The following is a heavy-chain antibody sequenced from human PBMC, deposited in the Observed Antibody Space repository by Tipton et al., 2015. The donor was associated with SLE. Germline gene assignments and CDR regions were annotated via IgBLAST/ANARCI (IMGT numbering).Heavy chain of an antibody. CDR3: ARRAAAAMGDAFDI. CDR2: IYSGGST. D-gene: IGHD2-2*01. CDR1: GGSISSGSYY. J-gene: IGHJ3*02. Sequence: TLSLTCTVSGGSISSGSYYWSWIRQPAGKGLEWIGRIYSGGSTNYNPPLKSRVTISEDTSKNQFSLKLSSVTAADTAVYYCARRAAAAMGDAFDIWGQGTMVTVSS. V-gene: IGHV4-61*02.